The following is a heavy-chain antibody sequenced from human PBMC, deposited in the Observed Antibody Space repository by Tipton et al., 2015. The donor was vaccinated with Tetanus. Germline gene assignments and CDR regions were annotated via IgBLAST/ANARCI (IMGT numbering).Heavy chain of an antibody. J-gene: IGHJ6*03. Sequence: TLSLTCTVSGGPISSGNYYWSWIRQPPGKGLEWIGYIYYSGSTYYNPSLKSRVTISVDTSKNQFSLKLSSVTAADTAVYYCAREDSYYYYMDVWGKGTTVTVSS. CDR1: GGPISSGNYY. CDR3: AREDSYYYYMDV. V-gene: IGHV4-30-4*08. CDR2: IYYSGST.